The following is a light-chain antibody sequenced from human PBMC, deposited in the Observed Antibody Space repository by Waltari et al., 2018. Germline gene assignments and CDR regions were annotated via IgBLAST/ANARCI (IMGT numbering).Light chain of an antibody. J-gene: IGLJ2*01. V-gene: IGLV3-21*04. Sequence: SYALIQPPSVSVAPGETARITCGGNNIGSYSVNWYQQKPGQAPVLVIYYSTDRPSGIPERFSGSNSGNTATLTINRVEAGDEADYYCQVWDSSSDHPFGGGTKLTVL. CDR3: QVWDSSSDHP. CDR1: NIGSYS. CDR2: YST.